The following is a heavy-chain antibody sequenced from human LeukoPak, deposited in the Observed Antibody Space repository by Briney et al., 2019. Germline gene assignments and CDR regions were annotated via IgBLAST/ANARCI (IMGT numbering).Heavy chain of an antibody. CDR2: IYYSGST. Sequence: SETLSLTCTVSGGSISSGDYYWSWIRQPPGKGLEWIGYIYYSGSTYYNPSLKSRVTISVDTSKNQFSLKLSSVTAADTAVYYCARKATVTPYYFDYWGQGTLVTVSS. V-gene: IGHV4-30-4*01. D-gene: IGHD4-17*01. J-gene: IGHJ4*02. CDR1: GGSISSGDYY. CDR3: ARKATVTPYYFDY.